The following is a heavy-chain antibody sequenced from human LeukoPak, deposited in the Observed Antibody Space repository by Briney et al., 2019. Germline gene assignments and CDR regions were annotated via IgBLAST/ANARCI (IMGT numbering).Heavy chain of an antibody. CDR2: VFYSGDT. CDR3: ARGIATAGTLDF. D-gene: IGHD6-13*01. J-gene: IGHJ4*02. CDR1: GGSIPSYY. Sequence: SETLSLTCTVFGGSIPSYYWTWIRQPPGKGREWIGYVFYSGDTNYNPSLKSRVTISVDASRNQSSLRLRSVPAADTALFYCARGIATAGTLDFWGQGTLVTVSS. V-gene: IGHV4-59*13.